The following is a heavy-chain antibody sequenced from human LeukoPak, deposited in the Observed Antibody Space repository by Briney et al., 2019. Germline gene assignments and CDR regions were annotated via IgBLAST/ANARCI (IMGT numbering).Heavy chain of an antibody. D-gene: IGHD2-2*01. Sequence: SETLSLICTVSGGSISSGGYYWSWIRQHPGKGLEWIGYIYYSGSTYYNPSLRSRVTISVDTSKNQFSLKLSSVTAADTAVYYCAREQYCSSTSCYFIPARNGMDVWGQGTTVTVSS. CDR1: GGSISSGGYY. CDR3: AREQYCSSTSCYFIPARNGMDV. CDR2: IYYSGST. V-gene: IGHV4-31*03. J-gene: IGHJ6*02.